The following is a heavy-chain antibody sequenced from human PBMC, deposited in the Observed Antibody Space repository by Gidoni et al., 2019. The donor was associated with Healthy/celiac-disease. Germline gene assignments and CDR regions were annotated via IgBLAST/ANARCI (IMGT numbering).Heavy chain of an antibody. J-gene: IGHJ6*02. V-gene: IGHV3-53*01. CDR2: IYSGGST. Sequence: EVQLVESGGGLIQPGGSLRLSCAASGFTVSSNYMSWVRQAPGKGLEWVSVIYSGGSTYYADSVKGRFTISRDNSKNTLYLQMNSLRAEDTAVYYCARSPRMITFGGVIALYGMDVWGQGTTVTVSS. D-gene: IGHD3-16*02. CDR1: GFTVSSNY. CDR3: ARSPRMITFGGVIALYGMDV.